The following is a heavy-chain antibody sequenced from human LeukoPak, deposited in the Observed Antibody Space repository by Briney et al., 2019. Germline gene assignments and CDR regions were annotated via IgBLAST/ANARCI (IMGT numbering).Heavy chain of an antibody. CDR2: IYYSGST. CDR3: ARERTTPEAVFDY. V-gene: IGHV4-31*03. Sequence: PSQTLSLTCTVSGGSISSGGYYWSWIRQHPGKGLKWIGCIYYSGSTYYNPSLKSRVTISVDTSKNQFSLKLSSVTAADTAVYYCARERTTPEAVFDYWGQGTLVTVSS. D-gene: IGHD4-11*01. J-gene: IGHJ4*02. CDR1: GGSISSGGYY.